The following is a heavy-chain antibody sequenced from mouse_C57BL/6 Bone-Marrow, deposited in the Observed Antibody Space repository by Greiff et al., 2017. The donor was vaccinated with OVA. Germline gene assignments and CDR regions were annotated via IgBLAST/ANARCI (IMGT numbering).Heavy chain of an antibody. CDR3: ASLWLRRGGFAY. V-gene: IGHV1-69*01. CDR1: GYTFTSYW. Sequence: QVQLQQPGAELVMPGASVKLSCNASGYTFTSYWMHWVKQRPGQGLEWIGEIDPSDSYTNYNQKFKGKSTLTVDKSSSTAYMQLSSLTSEDSAVYYCASLWLRRGGFAYWGQGTLVTVSA. J-gene: IGHJ3*01. D-gene: IGHD2-2*01. CDR2: IDPSDSYT.